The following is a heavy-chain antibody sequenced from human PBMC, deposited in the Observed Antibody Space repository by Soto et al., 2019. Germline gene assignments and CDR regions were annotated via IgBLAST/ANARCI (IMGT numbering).Heavy chain of an antibody. Sequence: EVHLVESGGGLVKPGGSLRLSCAASGFTFSSYSMNWVRQSPGKGLEWVSSISSSSSYIYYADSVKGRFTISRDNAKNSLYLQMNSLSAEDTAVYYCARAPYYYDSSAYLAYWGQGTLVTVSS. J-gene: IGHJ4*02. V-gene: IGHV3-21*01. CDR3: ARAPYYYDSSAYLAY. CDR2: ISSSSSYI. CDR1: GFTFSSYS. D-gene: IGHD3-22*01.